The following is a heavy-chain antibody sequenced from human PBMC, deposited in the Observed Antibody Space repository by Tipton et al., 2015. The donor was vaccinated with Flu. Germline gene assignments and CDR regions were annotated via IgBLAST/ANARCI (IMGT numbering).Heavy chain of an antibody. Sequence: QSGAEVKKPGSSVKVSCKAFGDTINRYAFSWVRQAPGQGLEWAGRVIPIIGVTHYAQNFQGRITHTADRATNTAQMKLSNLRSDDTAFYYCARGLRGMVAPAGGSPCDSGGQGTLVTVSS. V-gene: IGHV1-69*04. D-gene: IGHD2-2*01. CDR3: ARGLRGMVAPAGGSPCDS. CDR1: GDTINRYA. J-gene: IGHJ4*02. CDR2: VIPIIGVT.